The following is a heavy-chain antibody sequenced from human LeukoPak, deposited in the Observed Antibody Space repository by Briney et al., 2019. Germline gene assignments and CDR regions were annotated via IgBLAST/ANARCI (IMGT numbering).Heavy chain of an antibody. Sequence: RGSLRLSCAASGFTFSSYGMHWVRQAPGKGLEWVGHIKTDGSETYYLDSLKGRISISRDNTNNALYLQMNSLRVEDTAVYYCVKNDGWFHLAQWGQGTLVTVSS. CDR2: IKTDGSET. V-gene: IGHV3-7*03. CDR3: VKNDGWFHLAQ. D-gene: IGHD6-19*01. CDR1: GFTFSSYG. J-gene: IGHJ4*02.